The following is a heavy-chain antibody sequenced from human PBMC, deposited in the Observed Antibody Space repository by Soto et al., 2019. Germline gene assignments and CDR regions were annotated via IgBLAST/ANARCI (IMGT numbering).Heavy chain of an antibody. CDR2: MFYGVST. CDR1: CSSINSSGYY. CDR3: ARLPSRHLVDY. J-gene: IGHJ4*02. Sequence: PSDTLSLTCTVSCSSINSSGYYWGWIRQPPGKGLEWIGSMFYGVSTYYNPSLKSRVTVSVDTSKNQFSLNLRSVTAADTAVYYCARLPSRHLVDYWGQGTLVTVSS. D-gene: IGHD3-3*02. V-gene: IGHV4-39*01.